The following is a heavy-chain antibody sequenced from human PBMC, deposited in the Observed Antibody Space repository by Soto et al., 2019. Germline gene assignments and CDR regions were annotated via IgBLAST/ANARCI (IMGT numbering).Heavy chain of an antibody. CDR2: IYYSGST. J-gene: IGHJ3*02. CDR1: GGSISSGGYY. V-gene: IGHV4-31*03. D-gene: IGHD2-2*01. CDR3: ATNPKVGYCSSTSCEPTDAFDI. Sequence: SETLSLTCTVSGGSISSGGYYWSWIRQHPGKGLEWIGYIYYSGSTYYNPSLKSRVTISVGTSKNQFSLKLSSVTAADTAVYYCATNPKVGYCSSTSCEPTDAFDIWGQGTMVTVSS.